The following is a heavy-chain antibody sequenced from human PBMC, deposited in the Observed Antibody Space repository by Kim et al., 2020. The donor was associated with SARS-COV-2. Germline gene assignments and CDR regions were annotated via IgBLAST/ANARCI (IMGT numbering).Heavy chain of an antibody. CDR1: GGSISSSSYY. Sequence: SETLSLTCTVSGGSISSSSYYWGWIRQPPGKGLEWIGSIYYSGSTYYNPSLKSRVTISVDTSKNQFSLKLSSVTAADTAVYYCARAGNYGPYYYYYYGMDVWGQGTTVTVSS. D-gene: IGHD3-10*01. CDR3: ARAGNYGPYYYYYYGMDV. CDR2: IYYSGST. J-gene: IGHJ6*02. V-gene: IGHV4-39*07.